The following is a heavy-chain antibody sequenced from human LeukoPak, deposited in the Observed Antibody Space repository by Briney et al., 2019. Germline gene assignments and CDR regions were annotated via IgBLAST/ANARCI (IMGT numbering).Heavy chain of an antibody. D-gene: IGHD2-15*01. J-gene: IGHJ4*02. V-gene: IGHV3-23*01. CDR2: ISGSGGST. Sequence: PGGSLRLSCAASGFTFSSYAMSWVRQAPGKGLEWVSAISGSGGSTYYADSVKGRFTISRDNSKNTLYLQMNSLRAEDTAVYYCAKRINCSGGSCYSPFDYWGQGTLVTVSS. CDR1: GFTFSSYA. CDR3: AKRINCSGGSCYSPFDY.